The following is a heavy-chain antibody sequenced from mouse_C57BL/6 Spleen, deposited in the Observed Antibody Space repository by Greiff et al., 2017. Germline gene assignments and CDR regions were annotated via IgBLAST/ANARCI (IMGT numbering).Heavy chain of an antibody. CDR3: ARNGGPGWYFDV. V-gene: IGHV1-18*01. Sequence: EVKLVESGPELVKPGASVKIPCKASGYTFTDYNMDWVKQSHGKSLEWIGDINPNNGGTIYNQKFKGKATLTVDKSSSTAYMELRSLTSEDTAVDYCARNGGPGWYFDVWGTGTTVTVSS. CDR2: INPNNGGT. J-gene: IGHJ1*03. CDR1: GYTFTDYN.